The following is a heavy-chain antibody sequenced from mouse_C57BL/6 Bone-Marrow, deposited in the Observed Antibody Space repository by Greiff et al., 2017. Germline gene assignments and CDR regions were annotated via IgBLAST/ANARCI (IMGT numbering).Heavy chain of an antibody. CDR1: GYTFTDYE. J-gene: IGHJ2*01. V-gene: IGHV1-15*01. D-gene: IGHD1-1*01. Sequence: QVQLQQSGAELVRPGASVTLSCKASGYTFTDYEMHWVKQTPVHGLEWIGAIDPETGGTAYNQKFKGKAILTADKSSSTAYMALRSLTSEDSAVYYCTRQGLYGSSQYYFDYWGQGTTLTVSS. CDR3: TRQGLYGSSQYYFDY. CDR2: IDPETGGT.